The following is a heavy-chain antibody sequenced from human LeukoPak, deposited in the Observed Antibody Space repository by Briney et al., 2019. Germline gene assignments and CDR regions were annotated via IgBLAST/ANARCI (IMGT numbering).Heavy chain of an antibody. J-gene: IGHJ6*03. CDR3: AKAGHSGYDSHYYYYYYKDV. V-gene: IGHV3-23*01. CDR2: IIGSGGTT. CDR1: GFTFSSYA. Sequence: GGSLRLSCAASGFTFSSYAMSFVREAPGKGLECGSAIIGSGGTTYYADSVKGRFTISRDNSKNTLYLQMNSLRAEDTAVYYCAKAGHSGYDSHYYYYYYKDVWGKGTTVTVSS. D-gene: IGHD5-12*01.